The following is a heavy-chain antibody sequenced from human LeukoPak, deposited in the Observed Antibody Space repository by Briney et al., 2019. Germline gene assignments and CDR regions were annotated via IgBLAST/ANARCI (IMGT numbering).Heavy chain of an antibody. D-gene: IGHD3-10*01. CDR1: GDSVSSNSAA. Sequence: SQTLSLTCAISGDSVSSNSAAWNWIRQSPSRGLEWLGGTYYRSKWYNDYAVSVKSRITINPDTSKNQFSLQLNSVTPEDTAVYYCARATGGSGSYYNAVFDYWGQGTLVTVSS. J-gene: IGHJ4*02. CDR2: TYYRSKWYN. V-gene: IGHV6-1*01. CDR3: ARATGGSGSYYNAVFDY.